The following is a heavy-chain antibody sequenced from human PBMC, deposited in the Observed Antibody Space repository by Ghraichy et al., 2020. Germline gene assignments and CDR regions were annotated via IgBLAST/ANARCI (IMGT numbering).Heavy chain of an antibody. CDR3: ARSNGFIDY. Sequence: TLSLTCAISGDSVSSKSAAWHWIRQSPSRGLEWLGRTYYRSKWNRDYVVSVKSRITINPDTSKNQFSLQLNSVTPEDTAVYYCARSNGFIDYWGQGTLVTVSS. CDR1: GDSVSSKSAA. CDR2: TYYRSKWNR. D-gene: IGHD6-19*01. V-gene: IGHV6-1*01. J-gene: IGHJ4*02.